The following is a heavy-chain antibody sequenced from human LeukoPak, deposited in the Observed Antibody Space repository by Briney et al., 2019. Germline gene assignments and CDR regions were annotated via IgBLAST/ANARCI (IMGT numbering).Heavy chain of an antibody. D-gene: IGHD2-21*01. Sequence: PGGSLRLSCAASGFTFSSYAMHWVRQAPGKGLEWVAVISYDGSNKYYAASVKGRFIISRDNSRKTLSLQMNTLRIEDTAVYYCARSRGYCGGEAQCDFTYWGQGTLVTVSS. CDR3: ARSRGYCGGEAQCDFTY. CDR1: GFTFSSYA. V-gene: IGHV3-30-3*01. J-gene: IGHJ4*02. CDR2: ISYDGSNK.